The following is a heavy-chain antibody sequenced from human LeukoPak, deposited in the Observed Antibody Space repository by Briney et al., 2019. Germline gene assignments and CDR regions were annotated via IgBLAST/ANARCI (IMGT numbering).Heavy chain of an antibody. Sequence: ASVKVSCKASVYTFTGYYMHWVRQAPGQGLEWMGWINPNSGGTNYAQKFQGRVTMTRDTSISTAYMELSRLRSDDTAVYYCARSWSEGDWFDPWGQGTLVTVSS. V-gene: IGHV1-2*02. CDR1: VYTFTGYY. CDR3: ARSWSEGDWFDP. J-gene: IGHJ5*02. D-gene: IGHD1-14*01. CDR2: INPNSGGT.